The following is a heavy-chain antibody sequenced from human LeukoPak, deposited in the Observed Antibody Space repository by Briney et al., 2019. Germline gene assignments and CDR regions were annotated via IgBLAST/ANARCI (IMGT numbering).Heavy chain of an antibody. Sequence: GGSLRLSCAASGLTFSSYTMSWVRQAPGKGLEWVSGIIGSGDSTYYGDSVKGRFTISRDNSKNTLYLQMNSLRAEDTAVYYCARDGSGGSYSYWGQGTLVTVSS. D-gene: IGHD1-26*01. CDR1: GLTFSSYT. J-gene: IGHJ4*02. V-gene: IGHV3-23*01. CDR3: ARDGSGGSYSY. CDR2: IIGSGDST.